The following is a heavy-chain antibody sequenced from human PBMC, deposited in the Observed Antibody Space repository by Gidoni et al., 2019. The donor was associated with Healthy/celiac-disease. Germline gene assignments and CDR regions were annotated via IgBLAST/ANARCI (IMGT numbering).Heavy chain of an antibody. D-gene: IGHD3-22*01. CDR2: IYYSGST. CDR3: ARGSYYYDSSGYYPHFDY. CDR1: GGPISSGGYY. J-gene: IGHJ4*02. V-gene: IGHV4-31*03. Sequence: QVQLQESGPGLVKPSQTLSLTCPVSGGPISSGGYYWSWIRQNPGKGLEWIGYIYYSGSTYYNPTLKSRVTISVDTSKNQFSLKLSSVTAADTAVYYCARGSYYYDSSGYYPHFDYWGQGTLVTVSS.